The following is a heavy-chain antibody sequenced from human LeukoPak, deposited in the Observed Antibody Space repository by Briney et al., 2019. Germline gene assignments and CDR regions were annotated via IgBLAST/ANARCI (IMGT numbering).Heavy chain of an antibody. Sequence: GGSLRLSCAASGFTFSSYAMSWVRQAPGKGLEWVSAISGSGGSTYYADSVKGRFTISRDNSKNTLYLQMNSLRAEDMAVYYCAKAISGIAVAGTFDYWGQGTLVTVSS. CDR3: AKAISGIAVAGTFDY. CDR1: GFTFSSYA. J-gene: IGHJ4*02. CDR2: ISGSGGST. D-gene: IGHD6-19*01. V-gene: IGHV3-23*01.